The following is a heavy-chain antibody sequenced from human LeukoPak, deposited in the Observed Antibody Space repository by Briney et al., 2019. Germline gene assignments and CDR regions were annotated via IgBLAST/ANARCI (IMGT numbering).Heavy chain of an antibody. CDR2: MNPNSGNT. Sequence: ASVKVSCKASGYTFTSYDINWVRQATGQGLEWMGWMNPNSGNTGYAQKFQGRVTITRNTSISTAYMELSSLRSEDTAVYYCARGVAARPGDFDYWGQGTLVTVSS. CDR1: GYTFTSYD. V-gene: IGHV1-8*03. CDR3: ARGVAARPGDFDY. J-gene: IGHJ4*02. D-gene: IGHD6-6*01.